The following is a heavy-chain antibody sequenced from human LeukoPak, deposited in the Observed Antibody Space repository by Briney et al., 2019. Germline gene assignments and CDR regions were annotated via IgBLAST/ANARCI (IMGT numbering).Heavy chain of an antibody. V-gene: IGHV4-4*07. D-gene: IGHD4-17*01. CDR3: ARYYGDYGIDY. CDR1: GGSISSYY. J-gene: IGHJ4*02. Sequence: PSETLSLTCTVSGGSISSYYWSWIRQPAGKGLEWIGRIYISGSTNYKSSLKSRVTMSVDTSKKQFSLKLSSVTAADTAVYYCARYYGDYGIDYWGQGTLVTVSS. CDR2: IYISGST.